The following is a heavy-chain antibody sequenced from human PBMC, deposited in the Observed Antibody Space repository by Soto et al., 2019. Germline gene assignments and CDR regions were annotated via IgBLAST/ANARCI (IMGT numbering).Heavy chain of an antibody. CDR2: ITPSGGNT. CDR1: GFSFSTYA. D-gene: IGHD2-8*01. CDR3: AGRYCPNGVCYTNFYYYMDI. Sequence: EVQLLESGGGLVQPGGSLRLSCAASGFSFSTYAMTWVRQAPGKGLEWVSTITPSGGNTYYADSVKVRFTITRDNSENTLFLHMNSRRAEDTAVYYCAGRYCPNGVCYTNFYYYMDIWGEGTRVTVSS. J-gene: IGHJ6*03. V-gene: IGHV3-23*01.